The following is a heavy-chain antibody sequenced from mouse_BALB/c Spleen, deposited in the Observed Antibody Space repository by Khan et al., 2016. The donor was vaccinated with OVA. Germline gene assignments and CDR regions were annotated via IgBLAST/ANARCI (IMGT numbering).Heavy chain of an antibody. V-gene: IGHV1-31*01. CDR3: ARHGSISWFAY. CDR1: GYSFTTYY. Sequence: VQLQQSGPELMKPGASVKISCKASGYSFTTYYIHWVKQSHGKSLEWIGYIDPYNDDTNYNQKFKGKVTLTVDKSSSTAYMHLRSLTSADSAVYSGARHGSISWFAYWSQGTLVTVSA. D-gene: IGHD1-1*01. J-gene: IGHJ3*01. CDR2: IDPYNDDT.